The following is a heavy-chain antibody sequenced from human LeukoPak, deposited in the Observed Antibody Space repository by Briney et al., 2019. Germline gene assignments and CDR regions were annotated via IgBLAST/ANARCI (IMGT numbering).Heavy chain of an antibody. D-gene: IGHD6-13*01. CDR3: ARDSYSSSWYPPHYYYYYMDV. CDR2: ISFDGNNK. Sequence: SGGSLRLSCAAPGFTFSNYAMHWVRQAPGKGLEWVAIISFDGNNKYYADSVKGRFTISRDNSKNTLYLQMNSLRAEDTAVYYCARDSYSSSWYPPHYYYYYMDVWGKGTTVTISS. J-gene: IGHJ6*03. CDR1: GFTFSNYA. V-gene: IGHV3-30*04.